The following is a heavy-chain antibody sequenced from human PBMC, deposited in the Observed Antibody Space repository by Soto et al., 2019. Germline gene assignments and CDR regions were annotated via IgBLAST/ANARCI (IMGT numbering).Heavy chain of an antibody. CDR3: ARVYCSGGSCYFDY. D-gene: IGHD2-15*01. CDR1: GFTFSSYS. Sequence: EVQLVESGGGLVQPGGSLRLSCAASGFTFSSYSMNWVRQVPGKGLEWVSYISSSSTTIYYADSVKGRFTISRDNAKNSLYLQMNSLRDEDTAVYYCARVYCSGGSCYFDYWGQGTLVTVSS. V-gene: IGHV3-48*02. CDR2: ISSSSTTI. J-gene: IGHJ4*02.